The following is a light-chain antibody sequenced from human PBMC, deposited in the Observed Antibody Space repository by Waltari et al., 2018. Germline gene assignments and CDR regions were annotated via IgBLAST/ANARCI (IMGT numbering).Light chain of an antibody. V-gene: IGLV2-11*01. CDR3: CXYAGDYTLV. CDR2: EVN. J-gene: IGLJ2*01. Sequence: QSALXQPRSVSGPPGQSVTIXCAGTSSAVGXYNHVSWYQQSPGTAPKLLIYEVNNRPSGVPVRFSASKSGNTASLXISGLRAEDEADYYCCXYAGDYTLVFGGGTKLTVL. CDR1: SSAVGXYNH.